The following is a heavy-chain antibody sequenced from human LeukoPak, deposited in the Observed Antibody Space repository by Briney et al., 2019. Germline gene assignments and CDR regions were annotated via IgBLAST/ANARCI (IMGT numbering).Heavy chain of an antibody. CDR3: ARDLDYYYDSSGYFDY. J-gene: IGHJ4*02. Sequence: ASVKVSCKASGYTFTSYYMHWVRQAPGQGLEWMGWINPNSGGTNYAQKFQGRVTMTRDTSISTAYMELSRLRSDDTAVYYCARDLDYYYDSSGYFDYWGQGTLVTVSS. CDR2: INPNSGGT. D-gene: IGHD3-22*01. CDR1: GYTFTSYY. V-gene: IGHV1-2*02.